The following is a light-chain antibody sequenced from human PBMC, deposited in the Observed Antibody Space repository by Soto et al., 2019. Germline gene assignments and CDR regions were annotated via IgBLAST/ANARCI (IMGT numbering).Light chain of an antibody. CDR2: EAS. CDR3: QQRSSWPAT. CDR1: QSVNNF. V-gene: IGKV3-11*01. J-gene: IGKJ3*01. Sequence: EILLTQSPATLSWSPGERATLSCRASQSVNNFLAWYQQKHGQAPRLLIFEASCRGTGVPGRFSGSGSGTDFTRPISSLEPEDFAVYYCQQRSSWPATFGPGTKVDIK.